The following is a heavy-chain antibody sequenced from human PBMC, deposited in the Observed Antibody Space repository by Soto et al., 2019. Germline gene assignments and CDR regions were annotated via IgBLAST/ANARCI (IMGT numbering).Heavy chain of an antibody. CDR3: AAAVPAEYVFPYYYMDV. V-gene: IGHV4-59*01. J-gene: IGHJ6*03. CDR1: GASIRSFH. CDR2: IYYSGSA. D-gene: IGHD3-16*01. Sequence: QVQLQESGPGLVKPSETLSLTCTVSGASIRSFHWSWIRQTPGKGLEWIGYIYYSGSANYNPSLKSRVTFSVDTSRNQFSLKLSSVTAADTGVYYCAAAVPAEYVFPYYYMDVWGRGTTVTVSS.